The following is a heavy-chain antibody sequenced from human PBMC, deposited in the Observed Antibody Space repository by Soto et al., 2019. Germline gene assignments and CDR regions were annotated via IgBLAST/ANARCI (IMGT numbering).Heavy chain of an antibody. CDR1: GGTFSSSA. V-gene: IGHV1-2*04. Sequence: ASVKVSCKASGGTFSSSAISWVRQAPGQGLEWMGWINPNSGGTNYAQKFQGWVTMTRDTSISTAYMELSRLRSDDTAVYYCARVLTIFGVDGYYYYGMDVWGQGTTVTVSS. J-gene: IGHJ6*02. CDR2: INPNSGGT. CDR3: ARVLTIFGVDGYYYYGMDV. D-gene: IGHD3-3*01.